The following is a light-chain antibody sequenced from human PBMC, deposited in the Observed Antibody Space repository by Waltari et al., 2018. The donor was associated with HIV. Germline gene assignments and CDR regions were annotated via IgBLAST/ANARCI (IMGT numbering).Light chain of an antibody. CDR3: HSYDRSNLWV. V-gene: IGLV6-57*01. Sequence: NFMLTQPPSVSSSPGKTVTISCTRTSGNIATNNVQWFQKLPGCPPTFLIVEDNEKRTGVPDRFSGSIDSSSNSASLTISGLQAEDEAEYYCHSYDRSNLWVFGGGTKLTVL. CDR2: EDN. J-gene: IGLJ3*02. CDR1: SGNIATNN.